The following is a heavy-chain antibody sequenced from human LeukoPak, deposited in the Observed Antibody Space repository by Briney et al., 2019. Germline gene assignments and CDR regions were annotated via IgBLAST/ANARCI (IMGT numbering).Heavy chain of an antibody. V-gene: IGHV3-74*01. Sequence: GGSLRLSCAASGFTFTNYWMYWVRQAPGKGLVWVSRINSGGSKTNYADSVNGRFTISRDNAKNTLYLQMNSLRAEGTAMYYCARPIRGYDGFDIWGQGTMVTVSS. J-gene: IGHJ3*02. D-gene: IGHD5-12*01. CDR3: ARPIRGYDGFDI. CDR2: INSGGSKT. CDR1: GFTFTNYW.